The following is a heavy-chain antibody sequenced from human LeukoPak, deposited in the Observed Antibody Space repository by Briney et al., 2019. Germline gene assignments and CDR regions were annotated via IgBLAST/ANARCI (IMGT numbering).Heavy chain of an antibody. CDR2: ISGSGGST. D-gene: IGHD6-13*01. Sequence: PGGSLRLSCAASGFTFSSYAMSWVRQAPGKGLEWVSAISGSGGSTYYADSVKGRFTISRDNSKNTLYLQMNSLRAEDTAVYYCAKVAESSSWYGNFAPPDYWGQGTLVTVSS. CDR3: AKVAESSSWYGNFAPPDY. J-gene: IGHJ4*02. CDR1: GFTFSSYA. V-gene: IGHV3-23*01.